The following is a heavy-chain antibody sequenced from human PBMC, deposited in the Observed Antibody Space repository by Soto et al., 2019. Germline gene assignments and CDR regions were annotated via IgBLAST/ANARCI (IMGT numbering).Heavy chain of an antibody. Sequence: QVQLQESGPGLVKPSETLSLTCTVSAGSVSSGSYYWSWIRQPPGKGLEWIGYIYHSGSTNYNPSLNGRITISVDTSKNHFYLKLSSVTDADTAVYYCATMASFSGYYVFDYWGQGTLVTVSS. CDR2: IYHSGST. V-gene: IGHV4-61*01. CDR3: ATMASFSGYYVFDY. D-gene: IGHD3-22*01. CDR1: AGSVSSGSYY. J-gene: IGHJ4*02.